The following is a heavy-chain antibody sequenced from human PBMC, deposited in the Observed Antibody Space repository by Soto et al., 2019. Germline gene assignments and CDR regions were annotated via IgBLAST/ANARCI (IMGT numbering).Heavy chain of an antibody. D-gene: IGHD3-16*02. V-gene: IGHV3-30*03. J-gene: IGHJ4*02. Sequence: GGSLRLSCAASGFTFSSYGMHWVRQAPGKGLEWVAVISYDGSNKHYADSVKGRFTISRDNSKNTLYLQMNSLRAEDTAVYYCALWELSSRFDYWGQGTLVTVS. CDR2: ISYDGSNK. CDR3: ALWELSSRFDY. CDR1: GFTFSSYG.